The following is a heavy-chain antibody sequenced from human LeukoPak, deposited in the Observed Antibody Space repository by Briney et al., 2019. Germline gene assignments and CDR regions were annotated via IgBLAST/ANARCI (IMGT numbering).Heavy chain of an antibody. CDR1: GFTFRSYG. CDR3: AKDLGFGELHNQFDY. V-gene: IGHV3-30*18. J-gene: IGHJ4*02. CDR2: ISYDGSNK. D-gene: IGHD3-10*01. Sequence: GGSLRLSCAASGFTFRSYGMHWVRQAPGKGLEWVAVISYDGSNKYYADSVKGRFTISRDNSKNTLYLQMNSLRAEDTAVYYCAKDLGFGELHNQFDYWGQGTLVTVSS.